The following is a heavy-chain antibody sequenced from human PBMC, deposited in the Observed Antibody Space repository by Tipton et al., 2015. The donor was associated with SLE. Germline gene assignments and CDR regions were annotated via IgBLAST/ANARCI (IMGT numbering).Heavy chain of an antibody. Sequence: TLSLTCAVSGYSVSSGSYWGWIRQPPGKGLEWIGSMYNNGNTFYNPSLKSRVTISLDMSKNQFSLKLSSVTAADTAVYYCATSFIYSDWGAFHIWGQGTMVTVSS. D-gene: IGHD4-11*01. V-gene: IGHV4-38-2*01. CDR2: MYNNGNT. J-gene: IGHJ3*02. CDR1: GYSVSSGSY. CDR3: ATSFIYSDWGAFHI.